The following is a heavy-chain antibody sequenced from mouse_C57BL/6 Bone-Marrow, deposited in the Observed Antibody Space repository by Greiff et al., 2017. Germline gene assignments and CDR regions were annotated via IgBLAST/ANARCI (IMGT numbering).Heavy chain of an antibody. Sequence: VMLVESGGGLVQSGRSLRLSCATSGFTFSDFYMEWVRQAPGKGLEWIAASRNKANDYTTEYSASVKGRFIVSRDTSQSILYLQMNALRAEDTAIYYCARAMVVYDYEYFDVWGTGTTVTVSS. D-gene: IGHD2-4*01. V-gene: IGHV7-1*01. J-gene: IGHJ1*03. CDR1: GFTFSDFY. CDR2: SRNKANDYTT. CDR3: ARAMVVYDYEYFDV.